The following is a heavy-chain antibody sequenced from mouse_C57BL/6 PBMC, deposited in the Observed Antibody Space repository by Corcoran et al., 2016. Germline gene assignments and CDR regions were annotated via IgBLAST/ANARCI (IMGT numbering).Heavy chain of an antibody. D-gene: IGHD2-4*01. CDR1: GYTFTTYG. J-gene: IGHJ2*01. V-gene: IGHV9-3*01. CDR3: ARFYDYGDY. Sequence: QIQLVQSGPELKKPGETVKISCKDSGYTFTTYGMSWVKQAPGKGLKWMGWINTYSGVPTYADDFKGRFAFSLETSASTAYLQINNLKNEDTATYFCARFYDYGDYWGQGTTLTVSS. CDR2: INTYSGVP.